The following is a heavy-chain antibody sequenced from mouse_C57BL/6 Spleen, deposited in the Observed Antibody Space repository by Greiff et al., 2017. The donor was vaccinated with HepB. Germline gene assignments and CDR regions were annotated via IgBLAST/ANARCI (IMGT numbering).Heavy chain of an antibody. CDR2: LNPNNGGT. CDR1: GYTFPDYN. D-gene: IGHD1-1*01. V-gene: IGHV1-22*01. J-gene: IGHJ1*03. CDR3: ATHYYGSRDWYFDV. Sequence: VQLQQSGPELVKPGASVKMSCKASGYTFPDYNMHWVKQRHGKSLKWIGYLNPNNGGTSYNQKFKGKATLTVNKSSSTAYMELRSLTSEDAAVYYWATHYYGSRDWYFDVWGTGTTVTVSS.